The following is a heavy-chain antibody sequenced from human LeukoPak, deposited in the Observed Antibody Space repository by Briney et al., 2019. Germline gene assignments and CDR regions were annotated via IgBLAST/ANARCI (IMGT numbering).Heavy chain of an antibody. V-gene: IGHV1-69*01. CDR3: ALTLDYDYVWGSYRRFDY. D-gene: IGHD3-16*02. CDR2: IIPIFSTA. J-gene: IGHJ4*02. Sequence: SVKVSCKASGGTFSSYAISWVRQAPGQGLEWMGGIIPIFSTANYAQKFQGRVTITADESTSTAYMELSSLRSEDTAVYYCALTLDYDYVWGSYRRFDYWGQGTLVTVSS. CDR1: GGTFSSYA.